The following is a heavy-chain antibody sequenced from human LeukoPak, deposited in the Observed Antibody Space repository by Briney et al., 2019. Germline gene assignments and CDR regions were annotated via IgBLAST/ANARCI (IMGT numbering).Heavy chain of an antibody. D-gene: IGHD3-10*01. CDR3: ADFGSGSYCFDY. V-gene: IGHV3-23*01. CDR2: ISDSGGKT. Sequence: GGSLRLSCTAAGFTLNKYAMSWVRPAPGEGLGWVSHISDSGGKTYYADSVKGRFTISRDNSKNTLYLQMDSLRAEDTAIYYCADFGSGSYCFDYWGQGTLVTVSS. J-gene: IGHJ4*02. CDR1: GFTLNKYA.